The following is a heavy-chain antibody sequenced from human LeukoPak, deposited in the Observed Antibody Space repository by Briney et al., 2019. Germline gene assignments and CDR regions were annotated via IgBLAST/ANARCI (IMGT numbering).Heavy chain of an antibody. CDR3: ARGGVGGYDYFDS. CDR2: IYHSGST. Sequence: SETLSLTCAVSGGSISSGGYSWSWIRQPPGKGLEWIGYIYHSGSTYYNPSLKSRVTISVDRSKNQFSLKLNSVTAAETAMYFCARGGVGGYDYFDSWGQGTLVAVSS. CDR1: GGSISSGGYS. D-gene: IGHD5-12*01. V-gene: IGHV4-30-2*01. J-gene: IGHJ4*02.